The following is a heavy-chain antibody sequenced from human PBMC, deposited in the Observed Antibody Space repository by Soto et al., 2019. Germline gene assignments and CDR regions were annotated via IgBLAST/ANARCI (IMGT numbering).Heavy chain of an antibody. CDR2: INSDGSST. CDR1: GFTFSSYW. Sequence: GSLRLSCAASGFTFSSYWMHWVRQAPGKGLVWVSRINSDGSSTSYADSVKGRFTISSDNAKNTLYLQMNSLRAEDTAVYYCARDAPFINQASFDYWGQGTLVTVSS. D-gene: IGHD2-2*01. J-gene: IGHJ4*02. V-gene: IGHV3-74*01. CDR3: ARDAPFINQASFDY.